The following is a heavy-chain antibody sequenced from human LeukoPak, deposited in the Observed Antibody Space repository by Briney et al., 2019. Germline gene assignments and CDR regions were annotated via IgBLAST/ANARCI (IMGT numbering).Heavy chain of an antibody. Sequence: ASVKVSCKASGYTFTGYYMHWVRQAPGQGLEWMGWINPNSGGTNYAQKFQGRVTITADESTSTAYMELSSLRSEDTAVYYCAMNWEAGGVDYWGQGTLVTVSS. V-gene: IGHV1-2*02. D-gene: IGHD3-16*01. CDR1: GYTFTGYY. CDR3: AMNWEAGGVDY. J-gene: IGHJ4*02. CDR2: INPNSGGT.